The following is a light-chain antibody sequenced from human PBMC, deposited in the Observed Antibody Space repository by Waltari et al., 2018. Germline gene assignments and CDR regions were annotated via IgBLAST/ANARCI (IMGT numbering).Light chain of an antibody. CDR3: CSYAGRSTWV. Sequence: LTPPASLSWSPGPANHNSCTWASHSFGYYNLVSWYQQIPGKAPKVIIYDVTKRPSGVSNRFSGSKSGNSASLSISGLQAEDEAHYYCCSYAGRSTWVFGGGTKVTVL. CDR2: DVT. V-gene: IGLV2-23*02. CDR1: SHSFGYYNL. J-gene: IGLJ3*02.